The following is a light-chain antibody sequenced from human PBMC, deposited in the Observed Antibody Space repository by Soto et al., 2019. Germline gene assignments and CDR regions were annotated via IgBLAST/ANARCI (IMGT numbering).Light chain of an antibody. V-gene: IGKV1-12*01. CDR3: EDSDILPNS. CDR1: PGITSW. Sequence: DIQMTHSPSPLSGSEGDRVTITCRASPGITSWLVWYQQKPGKAPKLLIYAASSLQSGVPSRFSDSGSGTDFSLTISSLQPEDFARYKSEDSDILPNSFGGGTKV. J-gene: IGKJ2*03. CDR2: AAS.